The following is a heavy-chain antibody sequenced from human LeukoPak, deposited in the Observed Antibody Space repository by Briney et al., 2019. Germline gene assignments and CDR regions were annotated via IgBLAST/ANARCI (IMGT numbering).Heavy chain of an antibody. CDR2: ISDSGGST. V-gene: IGHV3-23*01. J-gene: IGHJ2*01. Sequence: GGSLRLSCAASGFTFSTYGMNWVRQAPGKGLEWVSTISDSGGSTYYADSVKGRFTISRDNSKSTLYLQMNSLRAGDTAVYYCAKDGDSSGYYYRYFDLWGRGTLVTVSS. D-gene: IGHD3-22*01. CDR3: AKDGDSSGYYYRYFDL. CDR1: GFTFSTYG.